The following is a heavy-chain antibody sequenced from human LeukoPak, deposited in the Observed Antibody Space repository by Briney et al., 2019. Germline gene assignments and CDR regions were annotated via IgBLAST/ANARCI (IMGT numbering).Heavy chain of an antibody. Sequence: GGSLRLSCAASGFTFSGSAMHWVRQASGKGLEWVGRIKSKTDGGTTDYAAPVKGRFTISRDDSKNTLYLQMNSLKTEDTAVYYCTTGAAAGSYYYYYYYMDVWGKGTTVTVSS. CDR2: IKSKTDGGTT. D-gene: IGHD6-13*01. CDR1: GFTFSGSA. CDR3: TTGAAAGSYYYYYYYMDV. J-gene: IGHJ6*03. V-gene: IGHV3-15*01.